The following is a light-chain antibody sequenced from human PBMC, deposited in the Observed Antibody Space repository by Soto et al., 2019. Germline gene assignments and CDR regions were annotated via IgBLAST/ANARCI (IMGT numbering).Light chain of an antibody. CDR2: GVS. CDR1: QSVSSSY. J-gene: IGKJ5*01. Sequence: EIVLTQSPGTLSLSPGDRATLSCRASQSVSSSYLAWYQHKPGQAPRLLIYGVSNRATAIPDRFSGSGSGTDFTLTINRLEPEDFAVYYCQQYHNSPITFGQGTRLEIK. V-gene: IGKV3-20*01. CDR3: QQYHNSPIT.